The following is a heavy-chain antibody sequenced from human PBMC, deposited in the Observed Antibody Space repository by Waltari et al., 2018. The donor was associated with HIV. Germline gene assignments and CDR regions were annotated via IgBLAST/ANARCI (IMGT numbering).Heavy chain of an antibody. V-gene: IGHV4-39*02. D-gene: IGHD6-19*01. CDR2: IYYSGST. CDR3: AREGQWLVSWVNWFDP. Sequence: QLQLQESGPGLVKPSETLSLTCTVSGGSISSSSYYWGWIRQPPGKGLEWIGSIYYSGSTYYNPSLKSRVTISVDTSKNQFSLKLSSVTAADTAVYYCAREGQWLVSWVNWFDPWGQGTLVTVSS. CDR1: GGSISSSSYY. J-gene: IGHJ5*02.